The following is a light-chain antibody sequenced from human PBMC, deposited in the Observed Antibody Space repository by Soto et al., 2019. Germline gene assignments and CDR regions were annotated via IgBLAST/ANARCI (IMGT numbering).Light chain of an antibody. CDR2: EVS. J-gene: IGLJ1*01. V-gene: IGLV2-8*01. CDR3: SSYAGSNNYV. Sequence: QSALNQPPSASGSPGQSVTISCTGTSSDVGGYNYVSWYQQHPGKAPKLMIYEVSKRPSGVPDRFSGSKSGNTASLTASGLQAEDEADYYCSSYAGSNNYVFGTGTKVTVL. CDR1: SSDVGGYNY.